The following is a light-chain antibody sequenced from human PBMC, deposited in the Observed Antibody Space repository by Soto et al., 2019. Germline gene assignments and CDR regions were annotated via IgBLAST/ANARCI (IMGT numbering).Light chain of an antibody. J-gene: IGLJ3*02. CDR1: SPNIGNNY. CDR3: ATWDSALTAVV. Sequence: QSVLTQPPSVSAAPGQKVTISCSGSSPNIGNNYVSWYQQLPGTVPKVLIYDNNKRPSGIPDRFSGSKSDTSATLDITGLLTGDEADYYCATWDSALTAVVFGGGTKVTVL. CDR2: DNN. V-gene: IGLV1-51*01.